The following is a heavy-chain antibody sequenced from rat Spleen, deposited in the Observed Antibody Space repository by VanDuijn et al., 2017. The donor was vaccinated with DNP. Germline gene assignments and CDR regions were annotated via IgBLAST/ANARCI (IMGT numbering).Heavy chain of an antibody. CDR2: ITKTGDTT. J-gene: IGHJ2*01. CDR3: TSNPHLRTAAPFDY. Sequence: EVQLVESGGGPVQPGGSLKVSCVASGFIFSNYWMTWIRQAPGKGLEWVASITKTGDTTYYSDSVQGRFSISRDNAESTLYLQLNSLRSEDTATYYCTSNPHLRTAAPFDYWGQGVMVTVSS. D-gene: IGHD3-8*01. V-gene: IGHV5-31*01. CDR1: GFIFSNYW.